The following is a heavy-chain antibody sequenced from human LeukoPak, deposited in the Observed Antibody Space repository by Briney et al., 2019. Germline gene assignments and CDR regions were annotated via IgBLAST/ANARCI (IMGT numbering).Heavy chain of an antibody. Sequence: ASVKVSCKASGYYFTSYAINWVRQVPGQGLEWMGWINTNIRNSSYAQGFTGRFVISLDTSVNTAYLQISSLKADDTAVYFCVRKGQTTEFDNWGQGTLVTVSS. CDR1: GYYFTSYA. J-gene: IGHJ4*02. D-gene: IGHD4-11*01. V-gene: IGHV7-4-1*02. CDR3: VRKGQTTEFDN. CDR2: INTNIRNS.